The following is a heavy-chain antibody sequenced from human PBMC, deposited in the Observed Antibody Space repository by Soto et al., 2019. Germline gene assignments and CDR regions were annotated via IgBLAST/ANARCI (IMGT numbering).Heavy chain of an antibody. CDR3: ARVLDSDYYSGMDV. CDR2: IIPIFGTA. Sequence: PPATVARKSSGGTFSSSAIICVLQAPGPGLEWLGRIIPIFGTATYAQKFQGRGTITADESTSPAYMQLSSLRSEDTAVYYCARVLDSDYYSGMDVWGQGTTVTVS. J-gene: IGHJ6*02. V-gene: IGHV1-69*13. CDR1: GGTFSSSA. D-gene: IGHD3-10*01.